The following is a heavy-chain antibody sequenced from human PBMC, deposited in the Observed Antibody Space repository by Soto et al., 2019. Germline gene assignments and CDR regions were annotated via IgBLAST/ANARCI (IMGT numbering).Heavy chain of an antibody. CDR2: ISDSGDRT. J-gene: IGHJ3*01. D-gene: IGHD3-16*02. Sequence: EVQLMESGGGLVQPGGSLRLSCASSGFTLSMSAVNWVRQAPGKGLEWVSYISDSGDRTYYADSEKGRFTISRDRSKNTVSLQMDSLRAEDTAVYYCAKDRGIIVKAGDAFDVWGQGTKVTVSS. CDR3: AKDRGIIVKAGDAFDV. CDR1: GFTLSMSA. V-gene: IGHV3-23*01.